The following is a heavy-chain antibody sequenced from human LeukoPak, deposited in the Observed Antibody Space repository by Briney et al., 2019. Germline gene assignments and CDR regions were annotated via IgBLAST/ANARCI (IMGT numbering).Heavy chain of an antibody. D-gene: IGHD2-15*01. V-gene: IGHV4-39*07. CDR3: ARVMVAATRIGHYFDY. CDR2: IYYSGST. CDR1: GGSISSSSYY. Sequence: SSETLSLTCIVSGGSISSSSYYWGWIRQPPGKGLEWIGSIYYSGSTYYNPSLKSRVTISVDTSKNQFSLKLSSVTAADTAVYYCARVMVAATRIGHYFDYWGQGTLVTVSS. J-gene: IGHJ4*02.